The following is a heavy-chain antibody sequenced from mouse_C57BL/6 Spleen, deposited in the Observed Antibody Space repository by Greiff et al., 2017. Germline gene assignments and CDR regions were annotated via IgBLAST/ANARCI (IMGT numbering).Heavy chain of an antibody. Sequence: QVQLQQSGAELVRPGTSVKVSCKASGYAFTNYLIEWVKQRPGQGLEWIGVINPGSGGTNYNEKLKGKATLTADKSSSTAYMQRSSLTSEDSAVYFCAPAHYAWFAYWGQGTLVTVSA. CDR2: INPGSGGT. CDR3: APAHYAWFAY. V-gene: IGHV1-54*01. J-gene: IGHJ3*01. CDR1: GYAFTNYL. D-gene: IGHD1-2*01.